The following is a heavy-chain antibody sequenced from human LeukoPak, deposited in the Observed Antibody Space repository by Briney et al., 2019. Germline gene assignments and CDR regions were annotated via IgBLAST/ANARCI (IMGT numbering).Heavy chain of an antibody. J-gene: IGHJ5*02. Sequence: PGGSLRLSCAASGFTFSSYAMSWVRRAPGKGLEWVSAISGSGGSTYYADSVKGRFTISRDNSKNTLYLQMNSLRAEDTAVYYCAKDIDYVWGSYRTYNWFDPWGQGTLVTVSS. V-gene: IGHV3-23*01. CDR2: ISGSGGST. D-gene: IGHD3-16*02. CDR1: GFTFSSYA. CDR3: AKDIDYVWGSYRTYNWFDP.